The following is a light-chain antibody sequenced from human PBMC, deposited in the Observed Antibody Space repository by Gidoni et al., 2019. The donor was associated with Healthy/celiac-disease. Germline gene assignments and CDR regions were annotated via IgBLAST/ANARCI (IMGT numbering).Light chain of an antibody. CDR2: AAS. CDR1: QSISSY. CDR3: QQSYSTPWT. J-gene: IGKJ1*01. Sequence: DIQMTQSPSSRSASVGDRVTITCRASQSISSYLNWYQKKPGKAPKLLIYAASSLQSGVPSRFSGSGSGTDFTLTISSLQPEDFATYYCQQSYSTPWTFGQGTKVEIK. V-gene: IGKV1-39*01.